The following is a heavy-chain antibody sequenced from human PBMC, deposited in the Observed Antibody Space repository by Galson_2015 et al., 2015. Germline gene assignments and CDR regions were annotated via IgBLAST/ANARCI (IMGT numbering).Heavy chain of an antibody. CDR3: ARGVGKDYWYFDP. Sequence: SVKVSCKASGYTFTMYGITWVRQAPGQGLEWMGWISAHNSNANYAQKFQGRVTMTTDTSTNTAYMEMRSLTSDDTAVYYCARGVGKDYWYFDPWGRGTLVTVSS. J-gene: IGHJ2*01. CDR1: GYTFTMYG. CDR2: ISAHNSNA. D-gene: IGHD1-26*01. V-gene: IGHV1-18*04.